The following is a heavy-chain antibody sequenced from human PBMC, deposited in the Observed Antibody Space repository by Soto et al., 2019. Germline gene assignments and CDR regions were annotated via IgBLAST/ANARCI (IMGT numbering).Heavy chain of an antibody. D-gene: IGHD4-17*01. CDR1: GYSFSSHW. CDR2: IYPGDSDT. V-gene: IGHV5-51*01. Sequence: EVQLVQSGAEVKKPGESLKISCKGSGYSFSSHWIDWVRQMPGKGLEWMGIIYPGDSDTRYNPSFQGQVTISADKSISTAYPQWSSLKASDTAMYYCARRTTVVTHFDLWGRGTLVTVSS. J-gene: IGHJ2*01. CDR3: ARRTTVVTHFDL.